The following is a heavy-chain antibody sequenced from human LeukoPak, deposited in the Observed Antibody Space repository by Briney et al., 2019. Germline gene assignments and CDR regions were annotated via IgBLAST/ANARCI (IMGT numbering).Heavy chain of an antibody. D-gene: IGHD2-2*01. CDR3: AREDCSSTSCYDPSVSDY. Sequence: TGGSLRLSCAASGFTFSSYAMSWVRQAPGKGLEWVSYISSSGYTIYYADSVKGRFTISRDNAKNSLYLQMNSLRAEDTAVYYCAREDCSSTSCYDPSVSDYWGQGTLVTVSS. J-gene: IGHJ4*02. CDR2: ISSSGYTI. CDR1: GFTFSSYA. V-gene: IGHV3-48*03.